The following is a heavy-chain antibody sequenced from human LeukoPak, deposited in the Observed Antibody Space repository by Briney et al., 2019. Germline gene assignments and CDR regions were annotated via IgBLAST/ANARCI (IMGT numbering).Heavy chain of an antibody. CDR2: VFYSGST. D-gene: IGHD5-18*01. J-gene: IGHJ4*02. CDR1: GGSISSTSYY. Sequence: SETLSLTCTVSGGSISSTSYYWGWIRQPPGKGLEWIGSVFYSGSTYYNPSLKSRVTISVDTSTNQFSLILSSVTAADTAVCYCARHIIDSYGSLYYFDYWGQGTLVTVSS. CDR3: ARHIIDSYGSLYYFDY. V-gene: IGHV4-39*01.